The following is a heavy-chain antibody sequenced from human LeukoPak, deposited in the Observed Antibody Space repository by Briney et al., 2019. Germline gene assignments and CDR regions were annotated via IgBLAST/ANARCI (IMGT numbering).Heavy chain of an antibody. V-gene: IGHV4-30-2*01. J-gene: IGHJ4*02. CDR1: GGSISSGGYY. D-gene: IGHD3-22*01. CDR3: ARGAYYYDSSGYFGPETNFDY. Sequence: SQTLSLTCTVSGGSISSGGYYWSWIRQPPGKGLEWIGYIYHSGSTYYNPSLKSRVTISVDRSKNQFSLKLSSVTAADTAVYYCARGAYYYDSSGYFGPETNFDYWGRGTLVTVSS. CDR2: IYHSGST.